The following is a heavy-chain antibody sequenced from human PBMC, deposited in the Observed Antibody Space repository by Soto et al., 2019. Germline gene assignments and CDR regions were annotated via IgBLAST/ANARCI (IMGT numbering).Heavy chain of an antibody. Sequence: EVQLVESGGGLVQPGGSLRLSCAASGFTVSSNYMSWVRQAPGKGLEWVSVIYSGGSTYYADSVKGRFTISRDNSKNTLYLQMNSLRAEDTAVYYCAREDYYGSGSYYYFDYWGQGTLVTVSS. J-gene: IGHJ4*02. CDR3: AREDYYGSGSYYYFDY. V-gene: IGHV3-66*01. CDR1: GFTVSSNY. CDR2: IYSGGST. D-gene: IGHD3-10*01.